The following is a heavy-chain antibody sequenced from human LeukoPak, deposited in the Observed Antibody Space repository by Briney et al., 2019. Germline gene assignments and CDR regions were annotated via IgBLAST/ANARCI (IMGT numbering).Heavy chain of an antibody. CDR1: GYTFTGYY. J-gene: IGHJ2*01. D-gene: IGHD5-18*01. CDR3: ARDRDSYGYGAHWYFDL. V-gene: IGHV1-46*03. CDR2: INPSGGST. Sequence: ASVKVSCKASGYTFTGYYMHWVRQAPGQGLEWMGIINPSGGSTSYAQKFQGRVTMTRDTSTSTVYMELSSLRSEDTAVYYCARDRDSYGYGAHWYFDLWGRGTLVTVSS.